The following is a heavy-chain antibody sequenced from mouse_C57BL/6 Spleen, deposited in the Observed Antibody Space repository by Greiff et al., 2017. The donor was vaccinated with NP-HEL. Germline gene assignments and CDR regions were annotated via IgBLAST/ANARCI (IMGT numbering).Heavy chain of an antibody. CDR2: IDPNSGGT. CDR3: ARYGNYMYFDY. D-gene: IGHD2-1*01. Sequence: QVHVKQPGAELVKPGASVKLSCKASGYTFTSYWMHWVKQRPGRGLEWIGRIDPNSGGTKYNEKFKSKATLTVDKPSSTAYMQLSSLTSEDSAVYYCARYGNYMYFDYWGQGTTLTVSS. CDR1: GYTFTSYW. J-gene: IGHJ2*01. V-gene: IGHV1-72*01.